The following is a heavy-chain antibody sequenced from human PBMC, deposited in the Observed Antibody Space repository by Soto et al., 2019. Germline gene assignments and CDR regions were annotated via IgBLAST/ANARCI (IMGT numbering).Heavy chain of an antibody. Sequence: GGSLRLSCEASGFRFSDCTMSWVRQAPGKGLQWVASISSGGTFIYVAESLKGRLTVSRDNAENSVFLELTSLRAEDAAVYFCARYSVGWYEYWGQGTLVTVSS. V-gene: IGHV3-21*06. CDR1: GFRFSDCT. J-gene: IGHJ5*01. D-gene: IGHD1-26*01. CDR3: ARYSVGWYEY. CDR2: ISSGGTFI.